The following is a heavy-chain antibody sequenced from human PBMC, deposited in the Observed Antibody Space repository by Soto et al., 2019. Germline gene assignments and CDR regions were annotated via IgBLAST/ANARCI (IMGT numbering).Heavy chain of an antibody. CDR1: GFTFSSYG. J-gene: IGHJ3*02. CDR2: IWYDGSNK. CDR3: AREGSRRRGAFDI. Sequence: GGSLRLSCAASGFTFSSYGMHWVRQAPGKGLEWVAVIWYDGSNKYYADSVKGRFTISRDNSKKTLYLQMNSLRAEDTAVYYCAREGSRRRGAFDIWGQGTMVTVSS. V-gene: IGHV3-33*01. D-gene: IGHD2-15*01.